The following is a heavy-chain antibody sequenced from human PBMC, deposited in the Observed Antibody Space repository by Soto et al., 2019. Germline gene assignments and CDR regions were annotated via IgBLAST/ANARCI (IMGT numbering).Heavy chain of an antibody. Sequence: QVQLVESGGGVVQPGRSLGLSCEVSGFTFSPYTMHWVRQGPGKGLEWVAVISYDGSNKYYADSVKGRFTISRDNSKNTLYLQMNSLRPEDTSVYYCARGGGFCGGDCYKGGVDYWGQGTLVTVSS. D-gene: IGHD2-21*02. J-gene: IGHJ4*02. CDR2: ISYDGSNK. CDR3: ARGGGFCGGDCYKGGVDY. CDR1: GFTFSPYT. V-gene: IGHV3-30-3*01.